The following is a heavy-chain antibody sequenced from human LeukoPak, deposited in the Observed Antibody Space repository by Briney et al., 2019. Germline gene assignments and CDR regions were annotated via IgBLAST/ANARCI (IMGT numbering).Heavy chain of an antibody. Sequence: SETLSLTCTVSGGSIISYYWSWIRQPPGKGLEWIGYIYYSGSTNYNPSLKSRVTISVDTSKNQFSLKLTSVTAADTAVFYCVKFKRRPRTYSYDYEFWGQGTLVTVSP. CDR2: IYYSGST. CDR3: VKFKRRPRTYSYDYEF. D-gene: IGHD5-18*01. CDR1: GGSIISYY. J-gene: IGHJ4*02. V-gene: IGHV4-59*12.